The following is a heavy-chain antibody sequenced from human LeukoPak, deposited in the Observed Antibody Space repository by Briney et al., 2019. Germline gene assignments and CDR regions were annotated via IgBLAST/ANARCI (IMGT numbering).Heavy chain of an antibody. CDR2: INPNSGGT. V-gene: IGHV1-2*02. J-gene: IGHJ4*02. D-gene: IGHD5-12*01. CDR3: ARDRWGSGYDPSYFDY. Sequence: ASVKVSCKASGYTFTGYYMHWVRQAPGQGLEWMGWINPNSGGTNYAQKFQGRVTMTRDTSISTAYMELSRPRSDDTAVYYCARDRWGSGYDPSYFDYWGQGTLVTVSS. CDR1: GYTFTGYY.